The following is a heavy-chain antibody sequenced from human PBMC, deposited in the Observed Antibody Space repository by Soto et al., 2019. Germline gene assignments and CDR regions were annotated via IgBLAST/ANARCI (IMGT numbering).Heavy chain of an antibody. CDR3: ARKTTSPSHFDY. J-gene: IGHJ4*02. CDR2: ISGSGGST. Sequence: VGSLRLSCAASGFTFSSYAMSWVRQAPGKGLEWVSAISGSGGSTYYADSVKGRFTISRDNSKNTLYLQMNSLRAEDTAVYYCARKTTSPSHFDYWGQGTLVTVSS. CDR1: GFTFSSYA. D-gene: IGHD4-17*01. V-gene: IGHV3-23*01.